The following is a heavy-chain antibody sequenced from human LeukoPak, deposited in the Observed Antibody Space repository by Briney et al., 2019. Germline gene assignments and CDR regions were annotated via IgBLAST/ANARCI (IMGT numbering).Heavy chain of an antibody. V-gene: IGHV1-2*02. D-gene: IGHD3-3*01. CDR1: GYTFTGYY. CDR3: ARDVLRSVYYMDV. Sequence: ASLKVSCKASGYTFTGYYMHWVRQAPGQGLEWMGWINPNSGGTNYAQKFQGRVTMTRDTSISTAYMELSRLRSDDTAVYYCARDVLRSVYYMDVWGKGTTVTVSS. CDR2: INPNSGGT. J-gene: IGHJ6*03.